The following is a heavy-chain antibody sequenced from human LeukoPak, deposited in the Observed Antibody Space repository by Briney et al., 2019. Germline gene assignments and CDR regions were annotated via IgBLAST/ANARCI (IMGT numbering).Heavy chain of an antibody. Sequence: GGSLRLSCAVSGFAFSSYAMSWVRQAPGKGLEWVSAISGTGDSTYSADSVKGRFTISRDNSKNTLYLQMNSLRVEDTAVYYCAKAPDYWGQGTPVTVSS. CDR3: AKAPDY. J-gene: IGHJ4*02. V-gene: IGHV3-23*01. CDR2: ISGTGDST. CDR1: GFAFSSYA.